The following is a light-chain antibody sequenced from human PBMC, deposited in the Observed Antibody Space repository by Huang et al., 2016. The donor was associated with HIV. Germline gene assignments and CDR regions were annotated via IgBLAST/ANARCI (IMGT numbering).Light chain of an antibody. V-gene: IGKV2-30*01. CDR2: NVF. J-gene: IGKJ2*01. CDR1: QSLEYSDGNTY. CDR3: MQGTHWPPYT. Sequence: DVVLNQSPLSLPVTLGQSASISCRSSQSLEYSDGNTYLSWFHQRPGQSPRRIIYNVFKRDSGVPDRFSGSGSGSDVTLKISRVEAEDVGIYYCMQGTHWPPYTFGQGTKLEI.